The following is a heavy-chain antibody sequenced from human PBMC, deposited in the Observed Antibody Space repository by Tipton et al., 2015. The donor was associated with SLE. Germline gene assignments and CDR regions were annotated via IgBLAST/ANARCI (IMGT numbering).Heavy chain of an antibody. CDR2: ISWHSGNI. CDR1: GFTFDDYA. J-gene: IGHJ4*02. D-gene: IGHD1-26*01. V-gene: IGHV3-9*01. Sequence: RSLRLSCADSGFTFDDYAMHWVRQAPGKGLEWVSGISWHSGNIGYADSVKGRFTISRDNAKNSLYLQMDSLRTDDTALYYCAKDRYSGSFYYFDDWGQGTLVTVSS. CDR3: AKDRYSGSFYYFDD.